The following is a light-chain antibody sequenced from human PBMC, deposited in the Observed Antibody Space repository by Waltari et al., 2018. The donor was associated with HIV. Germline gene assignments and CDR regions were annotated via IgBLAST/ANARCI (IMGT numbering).Light chain of an antibody. CDR2: EVT. J-gene: IGLJ2*01. CDR1: NSDVGGYNY. CDR3: SSYTPTNTVI. Sequence: QSALTQPASVSGSPGQSITISCIGTNSDVGGYNYVSWYQQHPGKAPKILIYEVTNWPSGISNRFSGSKSGNTASLTISGLQAEDEADYYCSSYTPTNTVIFGGGTKLTVL. V-gene: IGLV2-14*01.